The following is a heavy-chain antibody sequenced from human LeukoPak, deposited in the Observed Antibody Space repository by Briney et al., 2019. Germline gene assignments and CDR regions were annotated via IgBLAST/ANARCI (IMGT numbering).Heavy chain of an antibody. CDR1: GFTFSSYS. Sequence: GGSLRLSCAASGFTFSSYSMNWVRQAPGKGLEWVSSISSSSSYIYYADSVKGRFTISRDNAKNSLYLQMNSLRAEDTAVYYCMRIIAARLFPNYYYYMDVWGKGTTVTVSS. CDR3: MRIIAARLFPNYYYYMDV. J-gene: IGHJ6*03. CDR2: ISSSSSYI. D-gene: IGHD6-6*01. V-gene: IGHV3-21*01.